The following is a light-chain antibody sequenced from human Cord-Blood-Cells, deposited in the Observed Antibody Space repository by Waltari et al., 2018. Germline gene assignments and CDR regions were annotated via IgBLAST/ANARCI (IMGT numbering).Light chain of an antibody. V-gene: IGKV3-11*01. J-gene: IGKJ4*01. CDR2: DAS. CDR1: QSVISY. Sequence: EIVLPQSPATLSLSPGSRATPSCRASQSVISYLVWYQQKPGQAPRLLIYDASNRATGIPVRFSGSGSGTDFTLTISSLEAEDFAVYYCQQRSNWLFGGGTKVEIK. CDR3: QQRSNWL.